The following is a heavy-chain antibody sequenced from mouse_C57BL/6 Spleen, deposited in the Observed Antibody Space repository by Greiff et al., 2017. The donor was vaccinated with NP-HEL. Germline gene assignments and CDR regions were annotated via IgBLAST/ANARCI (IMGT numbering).Heavy chain of an antibody. CDR2: FYPGSGSI. CDR1: GYTFTEYT. V-gene: IGHV1-62-2*01. Sequence: LQESGAELVKPGASVKLSCKASGYTFTEYTIHWVKQRSGQGLEWIGWFYPGSGSIKYNEKFKDKATLTADKSSSTVYMELSRLTSEDSAVYFCARHEGGYYYGSSGPFDYWGQGTTLTVSS. CDR3: ARHEGGYYYGSSGPFDY. J-gene: IGHJ2*01. D-gene: IGHD1-1*01.